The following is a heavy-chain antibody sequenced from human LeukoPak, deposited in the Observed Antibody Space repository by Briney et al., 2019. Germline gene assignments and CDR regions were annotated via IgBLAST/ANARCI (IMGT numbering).Heavy chain of an antibody. CDR3: VREDAHTYYFDL. CDR1: GYTFTSYH. J-gene: IGHJ4*02. V-gene: IGHV1-46*01. CDR2: IKSTGDTT. D-gene: IGHD2-2*01. Sequence: ASVQVSCKTSGYTFTSYHMHWVGQAPGQGLEWVAIIKSTGDTTVYAQKFQGRVTVTRDTSTSTVYMDLSSLSSEDTAVYYCVREDAHTYYFDLWGPGTLVTVSS.